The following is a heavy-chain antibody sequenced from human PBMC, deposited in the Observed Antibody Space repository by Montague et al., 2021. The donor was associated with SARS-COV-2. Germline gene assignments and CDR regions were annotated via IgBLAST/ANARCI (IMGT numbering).Heavy chain of an antibody. J-gene: IGHJ4*02. CDR1: GGSFSGYY. CDR3: ARGRQHFNMIVVVMTGGGYYFDY. D-gene: IGHD3-22*01. CDR2: INHSGST. Sequence: SETLSLTCAIYGGSFSGYYWSWIRQPPGKGLEWIGEINHSGSTNYNPSLKSRVTISVDTFKNQFSLKLSSVTAADTAVYYCARGRQHFNMIVVVMTGGGYYFDYWGQGTLVTVSS. V-gene: IGHV4-34*01.